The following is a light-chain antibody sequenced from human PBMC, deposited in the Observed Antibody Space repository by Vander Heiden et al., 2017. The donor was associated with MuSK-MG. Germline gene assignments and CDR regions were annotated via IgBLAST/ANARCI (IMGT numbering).Light chain of an antibody. CDR3: QHYDTYPVT. CDR1: QSISSW. CDR2: KAS. Sequence: DIQMTQSPSTLSVSVGDRVTITCRVSQSISSWLAWYQQKPGKAPKLLIYKASSLQSGVPSRFSGSGSGTEFTLTISSLQPDDSATYYCQHYDTYPVTLGGGTKVEIK. J-gene: IGKJ4*01. V-gene: IGKV1-5*03.